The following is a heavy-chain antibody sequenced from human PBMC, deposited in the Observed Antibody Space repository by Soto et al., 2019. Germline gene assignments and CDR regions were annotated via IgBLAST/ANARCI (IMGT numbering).Heavy chain of an antibody. CDR2: MYYSGST. CDR1: GGSMSSYY. J-gene: IGHJ3*02. V-gene: IGHV4-59*01. Sequence: QVQLQESGPGLVKPSETLSLTCTVSGGSMSSYYWSWIRQPPGKGLDWIGYMYYSGSTNYNPSLKGRVTISVDTSRNQFTLKLSSVTAADTAVYYCARARKYYYGPDAFDIWGQGTMVTVSS. CDR3: ARARKYYYGPDAFDI. D-gene: IGHD3-10*01.